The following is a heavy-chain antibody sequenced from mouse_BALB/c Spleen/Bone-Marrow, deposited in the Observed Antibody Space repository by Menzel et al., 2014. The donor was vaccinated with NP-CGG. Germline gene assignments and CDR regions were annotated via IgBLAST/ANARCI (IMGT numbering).Heavy chain of an antibody. V-gene: IGHV1-14*01. CDR1: GYTFTSYV. J-gene: IGHJ2*01. Sequence: VQLQQSGPELVKPGASVKMSCKASGYTFTSYVMHWVKQKPGQGLEWIGYMNPYNDGTKYNEKFKGKATLTSDKSSSAAYMELSSLPSEDSAVYYCARPKQLGLPYCFDYWGQGTTLTVSS. CDR2: MNPYNDGT. D-gene: IGHD3-1*01. CDR3: ARPKQLGLPYCFDY.